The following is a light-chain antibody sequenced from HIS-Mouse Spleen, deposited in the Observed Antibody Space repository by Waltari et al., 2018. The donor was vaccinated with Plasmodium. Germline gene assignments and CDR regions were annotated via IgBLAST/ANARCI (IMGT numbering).Light chain of an antibody. V-gene: IGLV3-10*01. CDR1: ALPKKY. CDR3: DSTDSSGNHRV. Sequence: SYELTQPPSVSVSPGQTARITCSGDALPKKYAYWYQQKSGQAPVLVMYEDSKRPSGIHERFSGARSETMATLTISGAQVEDEADYYCDSTDSSGNHRVFGGGTKLTVL. J-gene: IGLJ3*02. CDR2: EDS.